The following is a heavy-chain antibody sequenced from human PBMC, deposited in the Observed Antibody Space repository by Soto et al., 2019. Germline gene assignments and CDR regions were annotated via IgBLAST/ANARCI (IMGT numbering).Heavy chain of an antibody. J-gene: IGHJ4*02. CDR1: GGTFSSYA. V-gene: IGHV1-69*06. CDR3: AREGRHFDY. Sequence: QVQLVQSGAEVQRPGSSVKVSCKASGGTFSSYAISWVRQAPGQGLEWMGGINPIFGTPHYAQKYQGRVRITADTFTNTAYMELTRLTSDDTAVYFCAREGRHFDYWGQGTLVTVSS. CDR2: INPIFGTP.